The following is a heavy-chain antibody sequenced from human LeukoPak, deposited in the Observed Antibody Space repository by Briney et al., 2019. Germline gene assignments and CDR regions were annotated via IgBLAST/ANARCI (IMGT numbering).Heavy chain of an antibody. CDR2: ISYDGSNK. V-gene: IGHV3-30*01. Sequence: GRSLRLSCAASGFTFSSYAMHWVRQAPGKGLEWVAVISYDGSNKYYADSVKGRFTISRDNSKNTLYLQMNSPRAEDTAVYYCARAWVAASHFDYWGQGTLVTVSS. CDR1: GFTFSSYA. J-gene: IGHJ4*02. CDR3: ARAWVAASHFDY. D-gene: IGHD2-15*01.